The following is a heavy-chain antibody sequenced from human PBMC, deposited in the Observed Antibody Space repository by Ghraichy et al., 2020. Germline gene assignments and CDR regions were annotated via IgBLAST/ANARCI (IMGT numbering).Heavy chain of an antibody. V-gene: IGHV3-30*18. Sequence: RGSLRLSCAASGFTFSSYGMHWVRQAPGKGLEWVAVISYDGSNKYYADSVKGRFTISRDNSKNTLYLQMNSLRAEDTAVYYCAKGRVVGATMNWYFDLWGRGTLVTVSS. CDR1: GFTFSSYG. CDR2: ISYDGSNK. D-gene: IGHD1-26*01. J-gene: IGHJ2*01. CDR3: AKGRVVGATMNWYFDL.